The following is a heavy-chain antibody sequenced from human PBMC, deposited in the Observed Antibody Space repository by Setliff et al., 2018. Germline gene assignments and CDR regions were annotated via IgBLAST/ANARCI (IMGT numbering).Heavy chain of an antibody. CDR1: GFIFSTYW. CDR3: ARLRKDYGDYYYFDY. D-gene: IGHD4-17*01. J-gene: IGHJ4*02. CDR2: IKQDGSDK. Sequence: GGSLRLSCAASGFIFSTYWMSWVRQAPGKGLEWVANIKQDGSDKYYVDSVKGRFTISRDNAKNSLYLQMNSLRAEDTAVYYCARLRKDYGDYYYFDYWGRGTLVTVSS. V-gene: IGHV3-7*01.